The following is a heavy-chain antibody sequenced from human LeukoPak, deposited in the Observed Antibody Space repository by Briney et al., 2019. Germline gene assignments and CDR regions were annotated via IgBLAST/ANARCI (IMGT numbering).Heavy chain of an antibody. Sequence: GASVKVSCKASGYTFTGYYMHWVRQAPGQGLEWMGWINPNGGGTNYAQKFQGRVTISVDTSKNQFSLKLSSVTAADTAVYYCARDTGTYYDFWSGQSDYYMDVWGKGTTVTVSS. CDR3: ARDTGTYYDFWSGQSDYYMDV. J-gene: IGHJ6*03. D-gene: IGHD3-3*01. V-gene: IGHV1-2*02. CDR1: GYTFTGYY. CDR2: INPNGGGT.